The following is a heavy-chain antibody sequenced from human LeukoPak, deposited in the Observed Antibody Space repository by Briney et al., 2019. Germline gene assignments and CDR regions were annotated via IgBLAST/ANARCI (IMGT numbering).Heavy chain of an antibody. V-gene: IGHV3-7*03. CDR1: GFIFSTYW. D-gene: IGHD3-3*01. CDR2: IRQDGNEI. CDR3: ARVAHEWLLDA. J-gene: IGHJ5*02. Sequence: GGSLRLSCTASGFIFSTYWMTWIRQVPGKGLEWVANIRQDGNEIFYLDSVRGRFTISRDNAKSSLFLDMNSLRDEDTAVYYCARVAHEWLLDAWGQGALVTVSS.